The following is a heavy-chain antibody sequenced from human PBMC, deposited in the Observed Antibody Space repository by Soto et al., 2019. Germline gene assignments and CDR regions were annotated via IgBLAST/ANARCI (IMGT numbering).Heavy chain of an antibody. CDR1: GYSFTSYW. CDR2: IYPGDSDT. CDR3: ARHEFTADYNNYYYGMDV. V-gene: IGHV5-51*01. J-gene: IGHJ6*02. Sequence: GESLKISCKGSGYSFTSYWIGWVRQMPGKGLEWMGIIYPGDSDTRYSPSFQGQVTISADKSISTAYLQWSSLRASDTAMFYCARHEFTADYNNYYYGMDVWGQGTTVTVSS. D-gene: IGHD1-20*01.